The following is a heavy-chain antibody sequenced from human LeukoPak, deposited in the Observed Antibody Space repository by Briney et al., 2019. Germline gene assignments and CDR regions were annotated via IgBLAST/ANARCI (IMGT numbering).Heavy chain of an antibody. D-gene: IGHD6-13*01. J-gene: IGHJ6*03. CDR3: ARGEQQLAFYYYYMDV. CDR1: GFTFSSYA. CDR2: IRYDGINK. V-gene: IGHV3-30*02. Sequence: GGSLRLSCAASGFTFSSYAMHWVRQAPGKGLEWVAFIRYDGINKYYADSVKGRFTISRDNAKNSLYLQMNSLRAEDTAVYYCARGEQQLAFYYYYMDVWGKGATVTVSS.